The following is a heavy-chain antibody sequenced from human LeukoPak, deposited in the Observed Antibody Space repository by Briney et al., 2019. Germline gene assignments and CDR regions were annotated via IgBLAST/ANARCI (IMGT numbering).Heavy chain of an antibody. Sequence: PGGSLRLSCAASGFTFSSYAMSWVRQAPGKGLEWVSSISGSANSTFHADSVKGRFTISRDNSKSTLYLQMNSLRAEDTAVYYCAKGPHCSSTSCFVLGSFDCWGQGTLVTVPS. D-gene: IGHD2-2*01. V-gene: IGHV3-23*01. CDR1: GFTFSSYA. CDR3: AKGPHCSSTSCFVLGSFDC. J-gene: IGHJ4*02. CDR2: ISGSANST.